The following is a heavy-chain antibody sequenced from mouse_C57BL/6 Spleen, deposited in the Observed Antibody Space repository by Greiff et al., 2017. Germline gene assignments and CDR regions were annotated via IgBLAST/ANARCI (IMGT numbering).Heavy chain of an antibody. CDR3: TRWRLNWDSDY. Sequence: QVQLQQSGAELVRPGASVTLSCKASGYTFTDYEMHWVKQTPVHGLEWIGAIDPETGGTAYNQKFKGKAILTADKSSSTAYMELRSLTSEDSAVYYCTRWRLNWDSDYWGQGTTLTVSS. CDR1: GYTFTDYE. J-gene: IGHJ2*01. V-gene: IGHV1-15*01. D-gene: IGHD4-1*02. CDR2: IDPETGGT.